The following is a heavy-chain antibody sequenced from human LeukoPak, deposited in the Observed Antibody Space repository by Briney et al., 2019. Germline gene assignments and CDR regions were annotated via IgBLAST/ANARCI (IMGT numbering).Heavy chain of an antibody. V-gene: IGHV3-30-3*01. CDR3: ARGGGSTLQDSAIDY. CDR2: ISYDGSNK. CDR1: GFTFSSYA. J-gene: IGHJ4*02. D-gene: IGHD3-10*01. Sequence: GRSLRLSCAASGFTFSSYAMYWVRQAPGKGLEWVAVISYDGSNKYYADSVKGRFTISRDNSKNTLYLQMNSLRAEDTAAYYCARGGGSTLQDSAIDYWGQGTLVTVSS.